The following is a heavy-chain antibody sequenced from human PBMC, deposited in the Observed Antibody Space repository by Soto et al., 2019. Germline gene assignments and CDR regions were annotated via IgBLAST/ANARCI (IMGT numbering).Heavy chain of an antibody. D-gene: IGHD3-16*01. V-gene: IGHV3-66*01. CDR2: IYSGGST. Sequence: EVQLVESGGGLVQPGGSLRLSCAASGFTVSSNYMTWVRQAPEKGLEWVSVIYSGGSTSYADSVKGRFTISRDNSKNTLYLQMNSLRAEDTAVYYCARVAFDYLDYWGQGTLVTVSS. CDR1: GFTVSSNY. J-gene: IGHJ4*02. CDR3: ARVAFDYLDY.